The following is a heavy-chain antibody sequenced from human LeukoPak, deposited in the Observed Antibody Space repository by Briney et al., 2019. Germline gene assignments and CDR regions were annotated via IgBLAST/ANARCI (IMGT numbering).Heavy chain of an antibody. CDR1: GYTLTDYY. J-gene: IGHJ4*02. CDR2: IIPNIGGT. CDR3: ARVGYYESSGYYEY. D-gene: IGHD3-22*01. Sequence: ASVKVSCKASGYTLTDYYMRWVRRAPGQGLEWMGRIIPNIGGTNYAQKFQGRVTITRDTSISTAYMELSRLRSDDTAVYYCARVGYYESSGYYEYWGQGTLVTVSS. V-gene: IGHV1-2*06.